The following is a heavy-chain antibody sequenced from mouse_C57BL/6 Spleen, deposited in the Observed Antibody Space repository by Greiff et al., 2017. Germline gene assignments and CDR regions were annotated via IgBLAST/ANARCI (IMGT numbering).Heavy chain of an antibody. V-gene: IGHV1-64*01. D-gene: IGHD2-4*01. CDR1: GYTFTSYW. CDR2: IHPNSGST. J-gene: IGHJ2*01. Sequence: LQQPGAELVKPGASVKLSCKASGYTFTSYWMHWVKQRPGQGLEWIGMIHPNSGSTNYNEKFKSKATLTVDKSSSTAYMQLSSLTSEDSAVYYCARKGAYYDYGFDYWGQGTTLTVSS. CDR3: ARKGAYYDYGFDY.